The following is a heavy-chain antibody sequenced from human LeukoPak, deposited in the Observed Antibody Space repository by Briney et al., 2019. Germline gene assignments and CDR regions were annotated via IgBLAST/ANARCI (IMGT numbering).Heavy chain of an antibody. V-gene: IGHV3-53*01. Sequence: GGSLRLSCAASGFTVSSNYMSWVRHAPGKGLEWVSVIYSGGSTYYADSVKGRFTISRDNSKNTLYLQMNSLRAEDTAVYYCARERRNGKYYFDYWGQGTLVTVSS. CDR3: ARERRNGKYYFDY. CDR2: IYSGGST. D-gene: IGHD1-26*01. CDR1: GFTVSSNY. J-gene: IGHJ4*02.